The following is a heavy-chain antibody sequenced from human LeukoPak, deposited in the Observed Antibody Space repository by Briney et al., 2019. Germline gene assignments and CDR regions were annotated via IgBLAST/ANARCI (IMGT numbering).Heavy chain of an antibody. CDR1: GYTFTSYD. J-gene: IGHJ4*02. CDR3: ARGRTVYAHFDY. Sequence: ASVKVSRKASGYTFTSYDINWVRQATGQGLEWMGWMNPNSGNTGYAQKFQGRVTITRNTSISTAYMELSSLRSEDTAVYYCARGRTVYAHFDYWGQGTLVTVSS. D-gene: IGHD2-8*01. V-gene: IGHV1-8*03. CDR2: MNPNSGNT.